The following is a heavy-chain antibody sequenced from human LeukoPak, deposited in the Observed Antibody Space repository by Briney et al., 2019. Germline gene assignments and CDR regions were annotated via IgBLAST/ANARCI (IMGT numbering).Heavy chain of an antibody. CDR3: ASVDWESYYLDS. V-gene: IGHV4-31*03. Sequence: SETLSLTCTVSRGSISGYGFYWAWLRQHPGQGLEGVGYITHSGRTYYKPALESRIIIFKDTSKNQFSLSLTSLTAADTAVYFCASVDWESYYLDSWGQGAPVTASS. CDR1: RGSISGYGFY. CDR2: ITHSGRT. J-gene: IGHJ4*02. D-gene: IGHD1-26*01.